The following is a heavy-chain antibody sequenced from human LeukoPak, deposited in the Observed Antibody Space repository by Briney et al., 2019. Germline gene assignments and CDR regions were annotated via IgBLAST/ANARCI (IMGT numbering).Heavy chain of an antibody. V-gene: IGHV3-21*01. D-gene: IGHD2-2*01. J-gene: IGHJ2*01. CDR2: VSAGGGYK. CDR3: AREIILTAAHGYFDL. CDR1: GFTFSSFS. Sequence: GGSLRLSCAASGFTFSSFSMNWVRQAPGQGLEWVSSVSAGGGYKYYAASVKGRFTISRDNAKNSLYLQMNSLRVEDTAVYYCAREIILTAAHGYFDLWGRGTLVTVSS.